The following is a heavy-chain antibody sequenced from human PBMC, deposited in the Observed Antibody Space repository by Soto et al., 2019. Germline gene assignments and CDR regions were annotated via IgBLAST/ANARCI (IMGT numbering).Heavy chain of an antibody. V-gene: IGHV1-18*01. CDR2: ISVKNGNT. D-gene: IGHD2-2*01. CDR1: GYTFTNFG. J-gene: IGHJ6*02. Sequence: QVPLEQSGDEVKKPGASVKVSCKASGYTFTNFGISWVRQAPGQGLEWMGWISVKNGNTKYAQRLQGRVSVTTDTYTTTAYTELRSLRSDGTAVFYCGRATQDYQLLAPPYFDTGVWGQGTTVIVSS. CDR3: GRATQDYQLLAPPYFDTGV.